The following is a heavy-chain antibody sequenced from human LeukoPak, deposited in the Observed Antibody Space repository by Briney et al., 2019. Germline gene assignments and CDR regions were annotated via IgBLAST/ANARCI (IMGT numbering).Heavy chain of an antibody. Sequence: TSETLSLTCTVSGGSISSSSNYRGWIRQPPGKGLEWIGSIYYSGSTYRNPSLKSRVTMSVDTSKNQFSLNLSSVTAADTAVYYCARLSKRGTTTPYWGQGTLVTVSS. D-gene: IGHD1-1*01. CDR3: ARLSKRGTTTPY. CDR2: IYYSGST. V-gene: IGHV4-39*01. CDR1: GGSISSSSNY. J-gene: IGHJ4*02.